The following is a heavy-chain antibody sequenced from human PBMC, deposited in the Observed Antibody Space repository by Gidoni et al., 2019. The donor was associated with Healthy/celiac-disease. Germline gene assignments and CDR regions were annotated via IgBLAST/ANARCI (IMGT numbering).Heavy chain of an antibody. CDR3: ARLVWGSGSYLSTVGYYYGMDV. V-gene: IGHV1-18*01. CDR1: GYTFTSYG. D-gene: IGHD3-10*01. J-gene: IGHJ6*02. Sequence: QVQLVQSGAEVKKPGASVKVSCKASGYTFTSYGISWVRQAPGQGLEWMGWISAYNGNTNYAKKLQGRVTMTTDTSTSTAYMELRSLRSDDTAVYYCARLVWGSGSYLSTVGYYYGMDVWGQGTTVTVSS. CDR2: ISAYNGNT.